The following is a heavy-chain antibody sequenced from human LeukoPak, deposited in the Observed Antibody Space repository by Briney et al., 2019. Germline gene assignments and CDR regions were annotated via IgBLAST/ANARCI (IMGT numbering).Heavy chain of an antibody. V-gene: IGHV3-20*04. CDR1: GITFRNYG. D-gene: IGHD3-9*01. Sequence: PGGSLRLSCAASGITFRNYGMHWVRQAPGKGLEWVSGINWNGGSTGYADSVKGRFTISRDNAKNSLCLQMNSLRAEDTALYYCARGHSEAYYDILTALIFFDYWGQGTLVTVSS. CDR3: ARGHSEAYYDILTALIFFDY. J-gene: IGHJ4*02. CDR2: INWNGGST.